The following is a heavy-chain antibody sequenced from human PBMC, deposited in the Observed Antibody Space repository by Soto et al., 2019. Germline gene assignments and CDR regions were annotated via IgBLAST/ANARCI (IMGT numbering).Heavy chain of an antibody. V-gene: IGHV1-46*03. D-gene: IGHD1-7*01. CDR2: INPSGGST. J-gene: IGHJ4*02. Sequence: GASVKVSCKASGYTFTSYYMHWVRQAPGQGLEWMGIINPSGGSTSYAQKFQGRVTMTRDTSTSTVYMELSSLRSEDTAVYYCARGPDGITGTTSPFDYWGQGTLVTVSS. CDR3: ARGPDGITGTTSPFDY. CDR1: GYTFTSYY.